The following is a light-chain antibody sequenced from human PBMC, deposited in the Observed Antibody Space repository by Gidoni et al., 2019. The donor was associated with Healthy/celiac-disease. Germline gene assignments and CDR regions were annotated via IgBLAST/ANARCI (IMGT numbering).Light chain of an antibody. CDR3: QQYKNWPPLT. CDR1: QSVSIN. J-gene: IGKJ4*01. CDR2: GSS. V-gene: IGKV3D-15*01. Sequence: EIVMTQSPATLSVSPGESSTLSCRASQSVSINLAWYQQKPGQAPRLLIYGSSTRATCIPARFSVSWSVTEFTLTISSLQSEDFAFYYCQQYKNWPPLTFGGGTKVESK.